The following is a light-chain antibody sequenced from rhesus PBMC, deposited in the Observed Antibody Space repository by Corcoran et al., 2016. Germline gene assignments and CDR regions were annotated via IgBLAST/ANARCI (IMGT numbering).Light chain of an antibody. J-gene: IGKJ4*01. CDR1: QSISNS. Sequence: DIQMTQSPSSLSASVGDRVTITCQASQSISNSLNWYQQKPGKSPKLLIYRASNLKSGIPSRFSGSGSGTDFTLTISSLQPEDFATYYCHQGDSYPLAFGGGTKVELK. CDR3: HQGDSYPLA. CDR2: RAS. V-gene: IGKV1S9*01.